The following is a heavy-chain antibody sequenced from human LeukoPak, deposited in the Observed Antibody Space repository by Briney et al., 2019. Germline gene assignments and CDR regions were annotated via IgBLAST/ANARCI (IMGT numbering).Heavy chain of an antibody. Sequence: ASVKVSCKASGYTFTSYGISWVRQAPGQGLEWMGWISAYNGNTNYAQKLQGRVTMTTDTSTSTAYMELRSLRSDDTAVYYCARDRLEGASPSGRYYYYMDVWGKGTTVTVSS. CDR1: GYTFTSYG. D-gene: IGHD3-10*01. CDR3: ARDRLEGASPSGRYYYYMDV. J-gene: IGHJ6*03. V-gene: IGHV1-18*01. CDR2: ISAYNGNT.